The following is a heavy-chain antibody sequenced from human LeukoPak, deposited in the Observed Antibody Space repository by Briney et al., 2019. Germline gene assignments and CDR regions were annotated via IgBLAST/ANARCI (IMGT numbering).Heavy chain of an antibody. V-gene: IGHV3-30*02. CDR2: IRFDGSNK. CDR3: AKSAYSGSYLDY. D-gene: IGHD1-26*01. CDR1: GFTFSSYG. J-gene: IGHJ4*02. Sequence: GGSLRLSCAASGFTFSSYGMHWVRQAPGKGPEWVAFIRFDGSNKYYADSVKGRFTISRDNSKNTLYLQMNSLRAEDTAVYYCAKSAYSGSYLDYWGQGTLVTVSS.